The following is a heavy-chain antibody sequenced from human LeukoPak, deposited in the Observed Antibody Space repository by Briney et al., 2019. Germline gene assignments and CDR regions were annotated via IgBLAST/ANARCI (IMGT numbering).Heavy chain of an antibody. CDR3: ARVTAMVPDAFDI. CDR1: GGTFGSYA. V-gene: IGHV1-69*05. CDR2: IIPIFGTA. J-gene: IGHJ3*02. Sequence: ASVKVSCKASGGTFGSYAISWVRQAPGQGLEWMGGIIPIFGTANYAQKFQGRVTITTDESTSTAYMELSSLRSEDTAVYYCARVTAMVPDAFDIWGQGTMVTVSS. D-gene: IGHD5-18*01.